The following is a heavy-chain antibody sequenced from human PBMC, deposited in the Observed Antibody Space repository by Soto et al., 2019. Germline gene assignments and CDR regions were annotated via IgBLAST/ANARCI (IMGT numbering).Heavy chain of an antibody. CDR3: AREDRDRETGLVPAAIDGMDV. CDR2: IIPVFGIA. D-gene: IGHD2-2*01. J-gene: IGHJ6*02. Sequence: SVKVSSKASGYAFSRYSFTWVRQAPGHGLEWMGRIIPVFGIASYAQKFQGRVTITADKSTSTAYMELSSLRSEDTAVYYCAREDRDRETGLVPAAIDGMDVWAKGPRSPSP. V-gene: IGHV1-69*04. CDR1: GYAFSRYS.